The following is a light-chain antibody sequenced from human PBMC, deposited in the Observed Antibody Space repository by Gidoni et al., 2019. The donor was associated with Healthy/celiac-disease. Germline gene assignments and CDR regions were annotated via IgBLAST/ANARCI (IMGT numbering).Light chain of an antibody. CDR1: QSVSNSY. J-gene: IGKJ1*01. CDR3: QQYGSSTWT. V-gene: IGKV3-20*01. Sequence: EIVLTQSPGTLSSSPGGRATLPCRSSQSVSNSYLAWYQQKPGQAPMLLMYGASSRATGIPDSVSGSGSGTDLTLTISRLEPEDFAVYYCQQYGSSTWTFGQGTKVEIK. CDR2: GAS.